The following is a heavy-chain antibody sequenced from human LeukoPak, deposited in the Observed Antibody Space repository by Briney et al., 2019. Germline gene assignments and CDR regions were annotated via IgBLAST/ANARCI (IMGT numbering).Heavy chain of an antibody. CDR1: GYSISSGYY. CDR2: IDHSGST. J-gene: IGHJ6*03. D-gene: IGHD4-17*01. Sequence: SETLSLTCTVSGYSISSGYYWGWIRQPPGKGLEWTGSIDHSGSTYYNPSLKSRITISVDTSKNQFSLKLSSVTAADTAVYYCARHGPDGDYYYYYYYMDVWGKGTTVTISS. CDR3: ARHGPDGDYYYYYYYMDV. V-gene: IGHV4-38-2*02.